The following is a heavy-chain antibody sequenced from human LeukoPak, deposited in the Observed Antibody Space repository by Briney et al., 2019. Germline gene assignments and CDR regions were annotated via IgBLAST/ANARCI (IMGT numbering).Heavy chain of an antibody. CDR3: AKGSRFRCSSTSCYSGYYYYGMDV. CDR2: IYSGGST. CDR1: GFTVSSNY. J-gene: IGHJ6*02. Sequence: GGSLRLSCAASGFTVSSNYMSWVRQAPGKGLEWVSVIYSGGSTYYADSVKGRFTISRDISKNTLYLQMNSLRVEDTAVYYCAKGSRFRCSSTSCYSGYYYYGMDVWGQGTTVTVSS. V-gene: IGHV3-53*01. D-gene: IGHD2-2*02.